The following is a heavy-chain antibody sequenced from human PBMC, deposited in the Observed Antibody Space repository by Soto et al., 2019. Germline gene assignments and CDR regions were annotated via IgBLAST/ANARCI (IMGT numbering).Heavy chain of an antibody. CDR2: ISSSGNT. J-gene: IGHJ4*02. CDR1: GDSISTSIYF. CDR3: ARRPNIGVDY. Sequence: SETLSLTCTVSGDSISTSIYFWGWIRQPPGKRLEWIGSISSSGNTFYNPSLKSRVSISVDTSKNQFSLKLSSVTAADTAVYYCARRPNIGVDYWGQGALVTVSS. V-gene: IGHV4-39*01. D-gene: IGHD5-12*01.